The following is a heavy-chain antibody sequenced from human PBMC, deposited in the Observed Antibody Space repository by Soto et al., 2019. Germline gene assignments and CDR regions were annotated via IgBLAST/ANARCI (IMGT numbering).Heavy chain of an antibody. D-gene: IGHD3-16*01. Sequence: ESGGGLVKPGGSLRLSCAASGFTFSNAWMNWVRQAPGKGLEWVGRIKSKTDGGATDYAAPVKGRFTISRDDSKNTLYLQMNSLKTEDTAVYYCTTDLGAYEGGWDWGQGTLVTVSS. CDR3: TTDLGAYEGGWD. CDR1: GFTFSNAW. J-gene: IGHJ4*02. V-gene: IGHV3-15*07. CDR2: IKSKTDGGAT.